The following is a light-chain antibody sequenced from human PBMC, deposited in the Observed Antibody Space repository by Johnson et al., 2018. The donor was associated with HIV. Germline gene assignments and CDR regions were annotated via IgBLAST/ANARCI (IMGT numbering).Light chain of an antibody. V-gene: IGLV1-51*02. Sequence: QSVLTQPPSVSAAPGQKVNISCSGHSSNIENYFVSWYQQLPGAAPRLLIYEDYKRPSGIPDRFSGSKSGASATLGITGLQTGDEADYYCGVWDASLSHHYVFGTGTTITVL. CDR3: GVWDASLSHHYV. CDR2: EDY. J-gene: IGLJ1*01. CDR1: SSNIENYF.